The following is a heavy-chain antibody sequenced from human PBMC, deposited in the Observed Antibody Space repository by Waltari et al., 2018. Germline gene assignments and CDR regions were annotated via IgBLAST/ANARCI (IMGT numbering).Heavy chain of an antibody. CDR1: GGSISSYY. Sequence: QVQLQESGPGLVKPSETLSLTCTVSGGSISSYYWSWIRQPPGKGLEWIGYIYYSGSTNYNPSLKSRVTISVDTSKNQFSLKLSSVTAADTAVYYCARLDYGDYEAGWFDPWGQGTLVTVSS. CDR3: ARLDYGDYEAGWFDP. V-gene: IGHV4-59*01. D-gene: IGHD4-17*01. CDR2: IYYSGST. J-gene: IGHJ5*02.